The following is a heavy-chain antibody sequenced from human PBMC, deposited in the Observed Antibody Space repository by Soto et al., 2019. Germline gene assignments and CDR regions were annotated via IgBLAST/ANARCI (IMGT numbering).Heavy chain of an antibody. V-gene: IGHV4-59*01. J-gene: IGHJ6*02. CDR2: IDYSGRT. Sequence: SETLSLTCTVSGGSISTYYWSWIRQPPGKGLEWIGYIDYSGRTNYSPSLKSRVTISIDTSQKQFSLKLSSVTAADTAVYYCARDQRYCSSTRCPGGLDVWGQGTTVTVSS. CDR1: GGSISTYY. D-gene: IGHD2-2*01. CDR3: ARDQRYCSSTRCPGGLDV.